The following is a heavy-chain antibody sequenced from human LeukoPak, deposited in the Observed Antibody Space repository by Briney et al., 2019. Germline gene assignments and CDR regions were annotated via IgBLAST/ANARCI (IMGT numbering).Heavy chain of an antibody. J-gene: IGHJ3*02. Sequence: SETLSLTCIVSGGSISNYYWSWIRQPPGKGLEWIGCIYNTGSTDYNPSLKSRVTISVDTSKNQFSLILSTLTAADTAVYYCARCRYSSTYRHSFDIWGHGAMVTVSS. CDR3: ARCRYSSTYRHSFDI. V-gene: IGHV4-59*01. CDR1: GGSISNYY. D-gene: IGHD1-26*01. CDR2: IYNTGST.